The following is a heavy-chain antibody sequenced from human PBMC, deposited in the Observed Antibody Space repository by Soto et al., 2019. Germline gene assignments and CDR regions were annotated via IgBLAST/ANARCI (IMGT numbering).Heavy chain of an antibody. V-gene: IGHV3-30*19. J-gene: IGHJ5*02. CDR3: ARWGTTGGLDV. Sequence: QVQLVESGGGVVQPGTSLRLSCVGSGFTFRSYVIHWVRQAPGKGLEWVALTSYDGSKKYYDDSVKARFTISRDNCRNTVDLQIDSLRLEDTALYYCARWGTTGGLDVWGQGTLVSVSS. CDR2: TSYDGSKK. D-gene: IGHD3-16*01. CDR1: GFTFRSYV.